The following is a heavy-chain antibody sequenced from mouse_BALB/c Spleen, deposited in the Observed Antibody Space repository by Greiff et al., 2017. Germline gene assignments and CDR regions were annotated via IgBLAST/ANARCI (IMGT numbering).Heavy chain of an antibody. V-gene: IGHV1S22*01. CDR2: IYPGSGST. J-gene: IGHJ3*01. D-gene: IGHD2-1*01. CDR3: TRDDGNYEGAY. CDR1: GYTFTSYW. Sequence: LQQPGSELVRPGASVKLSCKASGYTFTSYWMHWVKQRPGQGLEWIGNIYPGSGSTNYDEKFKSKATLTVDTSSSTAYMQLSSLTSEDSAVYYCTRDDGNYEGAYWGQGTLVTVSA.